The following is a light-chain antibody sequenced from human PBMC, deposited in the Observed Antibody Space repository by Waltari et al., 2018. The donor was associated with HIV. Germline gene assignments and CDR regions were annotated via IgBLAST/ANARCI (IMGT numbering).Light chain of an antibody. Sequence: EIVLTQSPATLSLSPGERATLSCRASQTFNSDYLTWYQQKPGQSPRLLAYGAYGAFTRALGSPDRFRGSGSGTDFSVAISGLQPEDSGMYDCQQYASSPSTFGGGTKVEIK. CDR1: QTFNSDY. J-gene: IGKJ4*01. CDR3: QQYASSPST. CDR2: GAYGAF. V-gene: IGKV3-20*01.